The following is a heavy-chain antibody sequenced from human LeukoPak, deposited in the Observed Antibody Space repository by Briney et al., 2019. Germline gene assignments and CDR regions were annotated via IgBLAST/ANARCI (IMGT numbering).Heavy chain of an antibody. V-gene: IGHV4-30-4*01. Sequence: SGTLSLTCTVSGGSISSGDYYWSWIRQPPGKGLEWIGYIYYSGSTYYNPSLKSRVTISVDTSKNQFSLKLSSVTAADTAVYYCARGTLNDYGDYSLFDYWGQGTLVTVSS. CDR1: GGSISSGDYY. CDR2: IYYSGST. D-gene: IGHD4-17*01. CDR3: ARGTLNDYGDYSLFDY. J-gene: IGHJ4*02.